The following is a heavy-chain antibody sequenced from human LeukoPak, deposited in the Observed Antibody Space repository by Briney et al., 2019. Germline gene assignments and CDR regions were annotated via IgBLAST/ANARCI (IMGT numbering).Heavy chain of an antibody. CDR2: IVNSGANT. J-gene: IGHJ4*02. CDR1: GFTFSTFG. D-gene: IGHD1-7*01. Sequence: QPGGSLRLSCAASGFTFSTFGMSWVRQAPGKGLEWVSAIVNSGANTYYADSVRGRFTISRDNSKNTLYLQMSSLRAEDTAVYYCAKRGLSGTKEFDYWGQGTLVTVSS. CDR3: AKRGLSGTKEFDY. V-gene: IGHV3-23*01.